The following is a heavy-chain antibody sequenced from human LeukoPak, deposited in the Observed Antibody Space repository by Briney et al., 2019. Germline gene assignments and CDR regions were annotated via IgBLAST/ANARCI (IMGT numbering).Heavy chain of an antibody. Sequence: SVKVSCKASGGTFSNYAISWVRQAPGQGLEWMGGIIPIFGTANYAQKFQGRVTITADESTSTAYMELSSLRSEDTAVYYCARGDSGYDLFGHIDYWGQGTLVTVSS. CDR2: IIPIFGTA. J-gene: IGHJ4*02. V-gene: IGHV1-69*13. D-gene: IGHD5-12*01. CDR3: ARGDSGYDLFGHIDY. CDR1: GGTFSNYA.